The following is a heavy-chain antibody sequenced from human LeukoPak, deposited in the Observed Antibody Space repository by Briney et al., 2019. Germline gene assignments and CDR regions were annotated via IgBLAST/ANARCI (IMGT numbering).Heavy chain of an antibody. CDR1: GFIFSSYV. CDR2: ISHDGSNT. Sequence: GGSLRLSCAASGFIFSSYVLHWARQAPGKGLEWVTLISHDGSNTYYADSVKDRFTISRDNSKNTLYLQMNSLRPEDTAVYYCAKKGWYGGSYSFDYWGQGTLVTVSP. J-gene: IGHJ4*02. D-gene: IGHD1-26*01. V-gene: IGHV3-30*18. CDR3: AKKGWYGGSYSFDY.